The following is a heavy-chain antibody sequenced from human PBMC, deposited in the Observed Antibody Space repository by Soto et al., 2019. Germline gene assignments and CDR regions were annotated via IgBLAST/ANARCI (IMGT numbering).Heavy chain of an antibody. V-gene: IGHV4-59*08. Sequence: PSETLSLTCTVSDDSSSNYKWSWIRQPPGRRLEWIGYIDSNGGTSYNPSLQSRVTISIDTSTKQFFLKLSSVTAADTAVYYCVRQGFGRLHGLVDVWGQGTTVTVSS. D-gene: IGHD3-10*01. CDR3: VRQGFGRLHGLVDV. CDR2: IDSNGGT. CDR1: DDSSSNYK. J-gene: IGHJ6*02.